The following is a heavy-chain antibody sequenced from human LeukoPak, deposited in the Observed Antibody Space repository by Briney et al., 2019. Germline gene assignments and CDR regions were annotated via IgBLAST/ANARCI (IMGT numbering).Heavy chain of an antibody. Sequence: GGSLRLSCVASGFTFSRHWMAWVRQAPGEGLVWVSRIRSDGSDTRYAESVKGRFTISRDNAKNTLYLQMNSLRAEDTAVYYCARDWFHAIDYWGQGTLVTVSS. V-gene: IGHV3-74*01. J-gene: IGHJ4*02. D-gene: IGHD2/OR15-2a*01. CDR2: IRSDGSDT. CDR3: ARDWFHAIDY. CDR1: GFTFSRHW.